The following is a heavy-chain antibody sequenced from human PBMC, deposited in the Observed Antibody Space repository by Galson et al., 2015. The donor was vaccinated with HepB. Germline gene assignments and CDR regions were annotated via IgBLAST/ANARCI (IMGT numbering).Heavy chain of an antibody. D-gene: IGHD3-22*01. CDR3: ASGTYDRSDYRPLDI. J-gene: IGHJ3*02. V-gene: IGHV3-74*01. CDR2: INSDGSTT. Sequence: SLRLSCAASGFTFSSYWMYWVRQAPGKGLVWVSRINSDGSTTTYADSVKGRFTISRDNAKNTLYLQMNSLRAEDTAVYYCASGTYDRSDYRPLDIWGQGTMVTVSS. CDR1: GFTFSSYW.